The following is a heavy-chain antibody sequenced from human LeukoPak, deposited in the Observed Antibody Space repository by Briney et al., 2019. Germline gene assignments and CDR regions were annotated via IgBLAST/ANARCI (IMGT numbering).Heavy chain of an antibody. Sequence: SETLSLTCTVSGGSISSSNYYWVWIRQPPGKGLKWIGSIYYGGATYYNPSLKSRVTISANTSKGQFSLKLTSVTAADTAVYYCSTRGDWGQGTLVTVSS. V-gene: IGHV4-39*07. CDR2: IYYGGAT. J-gene: IGHJ4*02. CDR1: GGSISSSNYY. CDR3: STRGD.